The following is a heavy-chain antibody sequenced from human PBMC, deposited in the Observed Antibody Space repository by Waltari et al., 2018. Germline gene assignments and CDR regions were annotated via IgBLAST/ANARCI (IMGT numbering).Heavy chain of an antibody. CDR1: GVPITSNRHY. J-gene: IGHJ3*01. V-gene: IGHV4-39*01. Sequence: QLQLQESGPGLVQPSETLSLTSSVPGVPITSNRHYWGWIRQPPGQGLEWIGTVSYSGATYTSPSLESRVTVSRDTSKNQLSLKLVSVTAADTAVYYCATYIGASVGTAAFDVWGQGAMVTVSS. D-gene: IGHD5-12*01. CDR3: ATYIGASVGTAAFDV. CDR2: VSYSGAT.